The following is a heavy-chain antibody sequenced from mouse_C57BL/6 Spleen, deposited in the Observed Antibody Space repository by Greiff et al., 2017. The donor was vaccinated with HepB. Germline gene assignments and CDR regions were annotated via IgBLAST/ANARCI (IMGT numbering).Heavy chain of an antibody. CDR2: IDPSDSET. J-gene: IGHJ3*01. Sequence: QVQLQQPGAELVRPGSSVKLSFKASGYTFTSYWMHWVKQRPIQGLEWIGNIDPSDSETHYNQKFKDKATLTVDKSSSTAYMQLSSLTSEDSAVYYCARSLYYGSSSFAYWGQGTLVTVSA. V-gene: IGHV1-52*01. CDR3: ARSLYYGSSSFAY. CDR1: GYTFTSYW. D-gene: IGHD1-1*01.